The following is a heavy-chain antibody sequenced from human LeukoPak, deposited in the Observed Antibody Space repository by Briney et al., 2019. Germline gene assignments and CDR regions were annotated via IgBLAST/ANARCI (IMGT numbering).Heavy chain of an antibody. J-gene: IGHJ4*02. Sequence: GGSLRLSCAASGFTFSSYWMSWVRQAPGKGLEWVANIKQDGSEKYYVDSVKGRFTISRDNAKNSLYLQMNSLRAEDTAVYYCARDSTYYYGSGSYSWGQGTLVTVSS. D-gene: IGHD3-10*01. CDR3: ARDSTYYYGSGSYS. CDR1: GFTFSSYW. V-gene: IGHV3-7*01. CDR2: IKQDGSEK.